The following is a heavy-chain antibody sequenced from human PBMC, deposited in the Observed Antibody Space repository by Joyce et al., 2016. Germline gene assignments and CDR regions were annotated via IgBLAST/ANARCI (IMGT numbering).Heavy chain of an antibody. Sequence: QVQLQESGPRLVKPSQTLSLTYTVSGGSFSNDSYSWSWIRQHPGKGLEGIGHIYNSGSTEYNPSLKSRITMTVDTSKKQFSLNLGSVTGADTAVYYCARDSLATFDYWGQGTLVTVSS. D-gene: IGHD2-15*01. CDR2: IYNSGST. CDR1: GGSFSNDSYS. CDR3: ARDSLATFDY. J-gene: IGHJ4*02. V-gene: IGHV4-31*03.